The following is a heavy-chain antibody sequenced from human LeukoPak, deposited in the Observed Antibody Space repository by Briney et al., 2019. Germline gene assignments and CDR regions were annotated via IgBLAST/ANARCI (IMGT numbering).Heavy chain of an antibody. J-gene: IGHJ6*03. Sequence: ASVKVSFKSFGYSFTNYDINWVRQATGQGLEWMGWRNPNSGNTGYAQKFQGRVTMTRNTSISTAYMELSSLRSEASAAYYCARAGRSSSFFNYHYYYMEVWGKGTTVTVSS. CDR3: ARAGRSSSFFNYHYYYMEV. V-gene: IGHV1-8*01. D-gene: IGHD6-6*01. CDR1: GYSFTNYD. CDR2: RNPNSGNT.